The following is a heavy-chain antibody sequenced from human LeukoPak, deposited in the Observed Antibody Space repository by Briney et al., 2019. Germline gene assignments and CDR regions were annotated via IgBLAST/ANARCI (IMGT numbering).Heavy chain of an antibody. V-gene: IGHV3-21*04. CDR3: AKVLGYGDYSVRDAFDI. Sequence: GGSLRLSCAASGFTFSSYSMNWVRQAPGKGLEWVSSISSSSSYIYYADSVKGRFTISRDNSKNTLYLQMNSLRAEDTAVYYCAKVLGYGDYSVRDAFDIWGQGTMITVSS. D-gene: IGHD4-17*01. CDR1: GFTFSSYS. J-gene: IGHJ3*02. CDR2: ISSSSSYI.